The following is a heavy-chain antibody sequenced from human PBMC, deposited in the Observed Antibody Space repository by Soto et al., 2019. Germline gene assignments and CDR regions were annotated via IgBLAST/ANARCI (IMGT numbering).Heavy chain of an antibody. CDR3: ARAPSYDFWSGKYYFDY. Sequence: SETLSLTCTVSGGSISSYDWSWIRQPPGKGLEWIGYIYYSGSTNYNPSLKSRVTISVDTSKNQFSLKLSSVTAADTAVYYCARAPSYDFWSGKYYFDYWGQGTLVTVS. D-gene: IGHD3-3*01. CDR2: IYYSGST. J-gene: IGHJ4*02. CDR1: GGSISSYD. V-gene: IGHV4-59*01.